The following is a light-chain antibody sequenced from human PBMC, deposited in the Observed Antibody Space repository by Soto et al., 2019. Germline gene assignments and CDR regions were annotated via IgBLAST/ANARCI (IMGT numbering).Light chain of an antibody. CDR2: GAS. J-gene: IGKJ1*01. V-gene: IGKV3-20*01. CDR3: QQYGSSFSLT. CDR1: QSVSSSY. Sequence: EIVLTQSPGTLSLSPGERATLSCRASQSVSSSYLAWYQQKPGQAPRLLIYGASSRATGIPDRFSGSGSGTDVTRTISRLEPEDYALYYCQQYGSSFSLTFGQGTKVEIK.